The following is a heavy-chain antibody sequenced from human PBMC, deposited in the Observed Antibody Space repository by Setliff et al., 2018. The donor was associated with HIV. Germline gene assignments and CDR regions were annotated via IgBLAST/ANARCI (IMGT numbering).Heavy chain of an antibody. D-gene: IGHD3-22*01. Sequence: PGGSLRLSCAASGFTFSAYSMNWVRQAPGKGLEWISYISSSGVMYYADSVRGRFTISRDNGKNSLYLQMNSLRAEDTAVYYCAKGPMVVVLGLYFDYWGQGTLVTVSS. CDR1: GFTFSAYS. V-gene: IGHV3-48*01. CDR2: ISSSGVM. J-gene: IGHJ4*02. CDR3: AKGPMVVVLGLYFDY.